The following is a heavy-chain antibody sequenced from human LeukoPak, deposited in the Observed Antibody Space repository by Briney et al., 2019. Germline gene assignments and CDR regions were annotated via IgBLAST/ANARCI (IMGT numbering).Heavy chain of an antibody. CDR2: IYYSGST. CDR3: ARGTWNYDYYFMDV. CDR1: GGSISSYY. Sequence: SETLSLTCTVSGGSISSYYWSWIRQPPGKGLEWIGYIYYSGSTNYNPSLKSRVTISVDTSKNQFSLKLSSVTAADTAVYYCARGTWNYDYYFMDVWGKGTTVTVSS. D-gene: IGHD1-1*01. V-gene: IGHV4-59*01. J-gene: IGHJ6*03.